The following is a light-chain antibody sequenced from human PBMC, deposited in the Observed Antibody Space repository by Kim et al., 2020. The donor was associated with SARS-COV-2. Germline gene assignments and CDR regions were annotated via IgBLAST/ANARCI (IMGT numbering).Light chain of an antibody. CDR1: SGSIASNY. CDR2: EDN. CDR3: QSYDSSIRV. J-gene: IGLJ3*02. Sequence: GKTVTISCTGSSGSIASNYVQWYQQRPGSAPTTVIYEDNQRPSGVPDRFSGSIDSSSNSASLTISGLKTEDEADYYCQSYDSSIRVFGGGTQLTVL. V-gene: IGLV6-57*02.